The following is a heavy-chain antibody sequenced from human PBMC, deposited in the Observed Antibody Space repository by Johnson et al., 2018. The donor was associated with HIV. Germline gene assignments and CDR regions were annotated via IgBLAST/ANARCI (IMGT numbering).Heavy chain of an antibody. J-gene: IGHJ3*02. CDR2: MYSGGSP. Sequence: VQLVESGGGLVQPGGSLRLSCAASGFTVSSNYMSWVRQAPGKGLEWVSVMYSGGSPYYAESVKGRFTISRDNSKNTLFLQMNSLRAEDTAVYYCAYPIATTAFEAFDIWGRGTMVTVSS. CDR3: AYPIATTAFEAFDI. D-gene: IGHD6-13*01. V-gene: IGHV3-66*02. CDR1: GFTVSSNY.